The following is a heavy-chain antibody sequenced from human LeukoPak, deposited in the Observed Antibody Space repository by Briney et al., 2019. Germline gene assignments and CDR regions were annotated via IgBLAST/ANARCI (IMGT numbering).Heavy chain of an antibody. CDR3: AKDRLVLQTYNYLDY. J-gene: IGHJ4*02. CDR1: GGSISSSSYY. D-gene: IGHD3-10*01. V-gene: IGHV4-39*07. CDR2: IYYSGST. Sequence: PSETLSHTCTVSGGSISSSSYYWGWIRQPPGKGLEWIGSIYYSGSTYYNPSLKSRVTISVDTSKNQFSLKLSSVTAADTAVYYCAKDRLVLQTYNYLDYWGQGTLVTVSS.